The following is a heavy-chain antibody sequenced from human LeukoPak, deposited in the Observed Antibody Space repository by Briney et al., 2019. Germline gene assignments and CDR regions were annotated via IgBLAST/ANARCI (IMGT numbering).Heavy chain of an antibody. CDR1: GFPFSRYS. D-gene: IGHD6-6*01. CDR3: AREITSSSSFDS. CDR2: ITSSSGYI. V-gene: IGHV3-21*01. J-gene: IGHJ4*02. Sequence: GGSLRPSCAASGFPFSRYSMNWVRQAPGKGLEWVSSITSSSGYIHYADSVKGRFTISRDNAKNSLYLQMNSLRAEDTAVYYCAREITSSSSFDSWGQGTLVTVSS.